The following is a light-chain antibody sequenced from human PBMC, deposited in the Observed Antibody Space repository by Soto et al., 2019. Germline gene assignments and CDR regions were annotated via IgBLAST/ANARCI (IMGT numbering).Light chain of an antibody. V-gene: IGKV3-15*01. J-gene: IGKJ5*01. CDR1: QTVSSR. CDR3: QQYKSWPPIT. CDR2: GAS. Sequence: EIVMTQSPATLSVSPGEGVTLSCRASQTVSSRIAWYQQKPGQAPSLLIYGASTRATGVPDRFSGTGSGTEFTLTISSPKSEDYAVYYCQQYKSWPPITFGQGTRLEIK.